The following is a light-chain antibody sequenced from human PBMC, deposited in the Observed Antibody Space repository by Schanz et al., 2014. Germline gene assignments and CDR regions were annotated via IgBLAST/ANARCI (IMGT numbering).Light chain of an antibody. J-gene: IGKJ4*01. V-gene: IGKV3-20*01. CDR1: QSVHRNY. CDR2: GTS. Sequence: EIVLTQSPGTLSLSPGERATLSCRASQSVHRNYLAWHQQKPGQAPRLLIYGTSIRATGIPDRFSGSGSGTDFTLTISSLQPDDLSTYYCQHYHSYGVTFGGGTKVEIK. CDR3: QHYHSYGVT.